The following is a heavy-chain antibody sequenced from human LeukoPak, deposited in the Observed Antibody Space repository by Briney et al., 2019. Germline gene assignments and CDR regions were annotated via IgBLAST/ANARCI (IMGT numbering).Heavy chain of an antibody. V-gene: IGHV3-30*02. CDR2: IRYDGSNK. Sequence: GGSLRLSCAASGFTFSSYGMHWVRQAPGKGLEWVAFIRYDGSNKYYADSVKGRFTISRENSKNTLYLQMNSLRAEDTAVYYCAKVGDDYGDYADYWGQGTLVTVSS. D-gene: IGHD4-17*01. CDR1: GFTFSSYG. CDR3: AKVGDDYGDYADY. J-gene: IGHJ4*02.